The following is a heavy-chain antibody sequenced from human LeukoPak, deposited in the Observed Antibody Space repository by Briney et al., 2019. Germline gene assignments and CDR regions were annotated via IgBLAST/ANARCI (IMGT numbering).Heavy chain of an antibody. CDR2: MSYSGRT. Sequence: PSETLSLTCTVSGGSVSSYYWSWIRQTPEKGLEWIGYMSYSGRTDYGPSLKSRVTMSADTSKNQFSLKMSYVTAADTGVYYCARGYCRDDICQVFPYWGQGTLVTVSS. CDR3: ARGYCRDDICQVFPY. D-gene: IGHD2-21*02. J-gene: IGHJ4*02. CDR1: GGSVSSYY. V-gene: IGHV4-59*02.